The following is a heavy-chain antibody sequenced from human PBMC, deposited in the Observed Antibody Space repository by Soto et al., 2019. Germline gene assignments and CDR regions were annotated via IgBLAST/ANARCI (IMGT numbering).Heavy chain of an antibody. CDR2: INAGNGNT. CDR1: GYTFTSYA. D-gene: IGHD3-22*01. J-gene: IGHJ4*02. CDR3: ARGAWTAYYYDSSGYYYFDY. Sequence: ASVKVSCKASGYTFTSYAMHWVRQAPGQRLEWMGWINAGNGNTKYSQKFQGRVTITRDTSASTAYMELSSLRSEDTAVYYCARGAWTAYYYDSSGYYYFDYWSQGTLVTDSS. V-gene: IGHV1-3*01.